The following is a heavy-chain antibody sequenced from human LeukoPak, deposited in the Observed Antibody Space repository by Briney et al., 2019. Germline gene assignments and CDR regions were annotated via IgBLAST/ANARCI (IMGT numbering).Heavy chain of an antibody. Sequence: PGGSLRLSCAASGFTFSTYWMTWVCQAPGKGLEWVANINQGGSETYYVDSVKGRFTISRDNAKNSLYLQMNSLRAEDTAVYYCARGGLYHYSGTSGDYWGQGTLVTVSS. CDR2: INQGGSET. V-gene: IGHV3-7*01. D-gene: IGHD1-26*01. J-gene: IGHJ4*02. CDR1: GFTFSTYW. CDR3: ARGGLYHYSGTSGDY.